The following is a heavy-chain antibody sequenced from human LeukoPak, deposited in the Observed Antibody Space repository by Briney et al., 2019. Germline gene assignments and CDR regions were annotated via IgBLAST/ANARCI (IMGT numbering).Heavy chain of an antibody. Sequence: GGSLRLSCAASGFTFSNAWMSWVRQAPGKGLEWVGRIKSKTDGGTTDYAAPVKGRFTISRDDSKNTLYLQMNSLKAEDTAVYYCTTGNGYSGSYRPKRGYYYYGMDVWGQGTTVTVSS. CDR2: IKSKTDGGTT. D-gene: IGHD1-26*01. V-gene: IGHV3-15*01. J-gene: IGHJ6*02. CDR1: GFTFSNAW. CDR3: TTGNGYSGSYRPKRGYYYYGMDV.